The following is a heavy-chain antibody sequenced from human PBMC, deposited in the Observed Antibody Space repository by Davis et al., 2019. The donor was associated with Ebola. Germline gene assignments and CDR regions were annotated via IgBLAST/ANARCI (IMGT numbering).Heavy chain of an antibody. CDR3: ARGWRGYSGYDQTLFIY. CDR1: GYTFPNYF. J-gene: IGHJ4*02. V-gene: IGHV1-46*01. Sequence: ASVKVSCKAFGYTFPNYFLHWVRQAPGQGLEWMGFITPGSGRAGYAERFQGRVTMTTDPSTNTVYMELSSLRSEDTAVYYCARGWRGYSGYDQTLFIYWGQGTLVTVSS. D-gene: IGHD5-12*01. CDR2: ITPGSGRA.